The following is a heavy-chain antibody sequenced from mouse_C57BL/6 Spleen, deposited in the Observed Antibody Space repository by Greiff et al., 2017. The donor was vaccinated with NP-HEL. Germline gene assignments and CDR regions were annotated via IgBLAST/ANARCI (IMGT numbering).Heavy chain of an antibody. D-gene: IGHD3-2*02. CDR3: ARIVSGYWFAY. CDR2: IYPGDGDT. J-gene: IGHJ3*01. CDR1: GYAFSSSW. Sequence: QVQLKQSGPELVKPGASVKISCKASGYAFSSSWMNWVKQRPGKGLEWIGRIYPGDGDTNYNGKFKGKATLTADKSSSTAYMQLSSLTSEDSAVYFCARIVSGYWFAYWGQGTLVTVSA. V-gene: IGHV1-82*01.